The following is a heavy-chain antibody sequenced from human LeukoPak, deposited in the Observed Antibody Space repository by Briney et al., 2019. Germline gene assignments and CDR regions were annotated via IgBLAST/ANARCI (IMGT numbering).Heavy chain of an antibody. D-gene: IGHD6-6*01. V-gene: IGHV3-66*01. CDR2: IYSGGTT. J-gene: IGHJ5*02. Sequence: TGGSLRLSCAASGFTVSSNYMTWVRQAPGKGLEWVSVIYSGGTTYYADSVKGRFITSRDNSKNTLYLQMNRLRAEDTAVYYCASSVGDSRSSNWFDTWGQGKLVTVSS. CDR1: GFTVSSNY. CDR3: ASSVGDSRSSNWFDT.